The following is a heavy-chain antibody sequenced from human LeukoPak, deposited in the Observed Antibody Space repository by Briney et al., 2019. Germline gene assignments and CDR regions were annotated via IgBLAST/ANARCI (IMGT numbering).Heavy chain of an antibody. D-gene: IGHD2-8*02. J-gene: IGHJ5*02. CDR1: GFTFSSYA. V-gene: IGHV3-23*01. Sequence: SGGSLRLSCAASGFTFSSYAMSWVRQAPGKGLEWVSAISGSGGSTYYADSVKGRFTISRDNPKNTLYLQMNSLRAEDTAVYYCAKDLGYCTGGVCLTAGSANWFDPWGQGTLVTVSS. CDR2: ISGSGGST. CDR3: AKDLGYCTGGVCLTAGSANWFDP.